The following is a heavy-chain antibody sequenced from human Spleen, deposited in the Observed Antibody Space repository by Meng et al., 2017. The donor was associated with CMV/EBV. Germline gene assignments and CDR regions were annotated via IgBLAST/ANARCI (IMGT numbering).Heavy chain of an antibody. Sequence: GESLKISCAASGFTFSSYWMSWVRQAPGKGLEWVANIKQDGSEKYYVDSVKGRFTISRDNAKNSLYLQMNSLRAEDTAVYYCARIGYSSSSWDYWGQGTLVTVSS. J-gene: IGHJ4*02. V-gene: IGHV3-7*01. CDR2: IKQDGSEK. CDR1: GFTFSSYW. D-gene: IGHD6-6*01. CDR3: ARIGYSSSSWDY.